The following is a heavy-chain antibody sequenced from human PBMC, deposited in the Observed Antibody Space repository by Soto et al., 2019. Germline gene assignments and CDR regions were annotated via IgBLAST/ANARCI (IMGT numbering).Heavy chain of an antibody. CDR3: AGGVYSSSLGY. V-gene: IGHV3-23*01. CDR2: ISGSGGST. CDR1: GFTFSSYA. D-gene: IGHD6-6*01. Sequence: EVQLLESGGGLVQPGGSLRLSCAASGFTFSSYAMSWVRQAPGKGLEWVSAISGSGGSTYYADSVKGRFTISRDNSKNTLYLQMNSLRVEDTAVYYCAGGVYSSSLGYWGQGTLVTVSS. J-gene: IGHJ4*02.